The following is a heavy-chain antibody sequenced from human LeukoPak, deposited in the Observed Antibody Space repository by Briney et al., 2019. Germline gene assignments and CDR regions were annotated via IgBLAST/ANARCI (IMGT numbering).Heavy chain of an antibody. Sequence: PSETLSLTCTVSGGSISSYYWSWIRQPPGKGLEWIGYIYYSGSTNYNPSLKSRVTISVDTSKNQFSLKLSSVTAADTAVYYCARQRFLEWLLSNFDYWGQGTLVTVSS. D-gene: IGHD3-3*01. CDR1: GGSISSYY. CDR3: ARQRFLEWLLSNFDY. V-gene: IGHV4-59*08. CDR2: IYYSGST. J-gene: IGHJ4*02.